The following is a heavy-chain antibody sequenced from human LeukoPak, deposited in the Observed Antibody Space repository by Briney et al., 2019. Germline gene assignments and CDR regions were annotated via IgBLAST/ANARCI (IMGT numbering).Heavy chain of an antibody. D-gene: IGHD4-11*01. CDR3: AKGGHYSFFDY. Sequence: PGGSLRLSWTASGLIFRNYAMTGVRPAPRKGLEWVSTISGDGTETFYADSVKGRFTISRDNSKNTHYLQMSSLRAEDTGIYYCAKGGHYSFFDYWGQGTLVTVSS. J-gene: IGHJ4*02. V-gene: IGHV3-23*01. CDR2: ISGDGTET. CDR1: GLIFRNYA.